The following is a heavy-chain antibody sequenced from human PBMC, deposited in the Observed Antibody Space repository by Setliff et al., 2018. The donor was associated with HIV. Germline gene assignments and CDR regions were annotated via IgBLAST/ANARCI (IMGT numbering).Heavy chain of an antibody. V-gene: IGHV3-15*01. J-gene: IGHJ4*01. Sequence: PGGSLRLSCVASGFTFNNAWMKWVRQAPGKGLEWLGRIKKSSDGAKTDYASPVKGRFTSSRDDSNNTLYLQMNRLKTDDTSVYFCATDNGPSYSMDIWGQGTLVTVSS. D-gene: IGHD2-21*01. CDR3: ATDNGPSYSMDI. CDR2: IKKSSDGAKT. CDR1: GFTFNNAW.